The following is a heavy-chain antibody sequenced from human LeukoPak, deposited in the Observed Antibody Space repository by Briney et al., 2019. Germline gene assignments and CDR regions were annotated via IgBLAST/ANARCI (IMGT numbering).Heavy chain of an antibody. CDR2: INPNSGGT. CDR1: GYTLTSYA. J-gene: IGHJ5*01. Sequence: ASVKVSCKASGYTLTSYAMNWVRQAPGQGLEWMGWINPNSGGTNYAQKFQGRVTMTRDTSISTAYMELRRLRSDDTAVYYCSRPNYCSGDTCLNWFDSWGQGTLVTVSS. D-gene: IGHD2-15*01. V-gene: IGHV1-2*02. CDR3: SRPNYCSGDTCLNWFDS.